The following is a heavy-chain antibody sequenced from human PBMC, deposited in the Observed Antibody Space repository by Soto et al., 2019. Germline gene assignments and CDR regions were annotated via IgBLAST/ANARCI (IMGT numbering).Heavy chain of an antibody. V-gene: IGHV4-59*12. CDR1: GGSISTYY. CDR3: ASGGMMYYYCYGMDG. J-gene: IGHJ6*01. CDR2: IYYSGST. Sequence: PETLSLTSPVFGGSISTYYWSWIRQPPGKGLEWIGYIYYSGSTNYNPSLKSRVTISVDTSKNQFSLKLSSVTAADTAVYYCASGGMMYYYCYGMDGWGQGTLVTVCS. D-gene: IGHD3-16*01.